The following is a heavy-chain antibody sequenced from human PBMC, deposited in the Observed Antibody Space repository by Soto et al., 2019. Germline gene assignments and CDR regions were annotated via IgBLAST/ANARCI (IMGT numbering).Heavy chain of an antibody. CDR1: GFTFSGHW. V-gene: IGHV3-7*01. CDR2: IKQGGSEK. CDR3: ARDMGVAVAGRGLYDY. D-gene: IGHD6-19*01. Sequence: EVQLVESGGGLVQPGGSLRLSCAASGFTFSGHWMSWVRQAPGKGLEWVANIKQGGSEKYYVDSVKGRFTISRDNAKNSLHLEMNRLRVEDTAMYYCARDMGVAVAGRGLYDYWGQGTLVTVSS. J-gene: IGHJ4*02.